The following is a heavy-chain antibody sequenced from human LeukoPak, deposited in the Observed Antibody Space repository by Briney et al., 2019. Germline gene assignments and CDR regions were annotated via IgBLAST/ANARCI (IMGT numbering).Heavy chain of an antibody. CDR1: GYTSTSYG. J-gene: IGHJ3*02. CDR2: ISAYNGNT. D-gene: IGHD3-10*01. Sequence: ASVKVSGKASGYTSTSYGISWVRQAPGQGLEWMGWISAYNGNTNYVQKLQGRVTMTTDTSTSTAYMELRSLRSDDTAVYYCAILLWFGELMGERAFDIWGQGTMVTVSS. CDR3: AILLWFGELMGERAFDI. V-gene: IGHV1-18*01.